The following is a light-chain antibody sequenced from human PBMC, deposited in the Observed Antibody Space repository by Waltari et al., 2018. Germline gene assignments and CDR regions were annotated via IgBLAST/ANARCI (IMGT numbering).Light chain of an antibody. CDR1: SPTIGKNY. V-gene: IGLV1-51*01. CDR2: EDD. J-gene: IGLJ2*01. Sequence: QSVLTQPPSVSAASGPKVTISCSGSSPTIGKNYVSWYQQFPGTAPKLLIYEDDKRPSGISGRFSGSKSGTSATLDIHGLQTGDEADYYCGTWDSSMSVGVLGGGTKVTVL. CDR3: GTWDSSMSVGV.